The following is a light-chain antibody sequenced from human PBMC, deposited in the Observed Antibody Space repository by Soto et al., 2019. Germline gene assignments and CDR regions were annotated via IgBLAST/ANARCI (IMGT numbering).Light chain of an antibody. Sequence: EMVLTQSPGTLSLSPGERATLSCRASQSVSSYIAWYQQKPGQAPRLLIHGASSRATGIPDRFSGSGSATDFTLTISRLEPEDFAVYYCQQHGSSPYTFGPGTKLEI. J-gene: IGKJ2*01. V-gene: IGKV3-20*01. CDR2: GAS. CDR3: QQHGSSPYT. CDR1: QSVSSY.